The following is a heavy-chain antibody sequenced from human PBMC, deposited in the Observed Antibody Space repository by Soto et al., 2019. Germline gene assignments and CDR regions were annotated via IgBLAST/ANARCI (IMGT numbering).Heavy chain of an antibody. D-gene: IGHD1-1*01. CDR2: MNPNSGNT. Sequence: QVQLVQYGAEVKKPGASVKVSCKASGYTFTSYDLNWVRQATGQGLAWMGWMNPNSGNTGYAQKFQGRVTMTRNTSISTAYMELSSLRSEDTAVYYCARERTGPASMDVWGQGTTVTVSS. V-gene: IGHV1-8*01. CDR3: ARERTGPASMDV. CDR1: GYTFTSYD. J-gene: IGHJ6*02.